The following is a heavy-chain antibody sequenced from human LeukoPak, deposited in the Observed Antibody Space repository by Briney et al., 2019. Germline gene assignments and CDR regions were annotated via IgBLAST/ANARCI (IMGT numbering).Heavy chain of an antibody. CDR3: ARDSNNYYGSGSYYTQDDY. V-gene: IGHV3-33*01. CDR1: GFTFSSYG. Sequence: GGSLRLSCAASGFTFSSYGMHWVRQAPGKGLEWVAVIWYDGSNKHYADSVKGRFTISRDNSKNTLYLQMNSLRAEDTAVYYCARDSNNYYGSGSYYTQDDYWGQGTLVTVSS. D-gene: IGHD3-10*01. J-gene: IGHJ4*02. CDR2: IWYDGSNK.